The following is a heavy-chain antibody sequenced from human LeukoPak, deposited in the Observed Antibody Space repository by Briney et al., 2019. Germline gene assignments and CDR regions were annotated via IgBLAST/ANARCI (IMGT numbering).Heavy chain of an antibody. CDR2: ISSSGSTI. Sequence: PGGSLRLSCAASGFTFSSYEMNWVRQAPGKGLEWVSYISSSGSTIYYADSVKGRFTISRDNAKNSLYLQMNSLRAEDTAVYYCARRQLIGCFDLWGRGTLVTVPS. J-gene: IGHJ2*01. V-gene: IGHV3-48*03. D-gene: IGHD6-13*01. CDR3: ARRQLIGCFDL. CDR1: GFTFSSYE.